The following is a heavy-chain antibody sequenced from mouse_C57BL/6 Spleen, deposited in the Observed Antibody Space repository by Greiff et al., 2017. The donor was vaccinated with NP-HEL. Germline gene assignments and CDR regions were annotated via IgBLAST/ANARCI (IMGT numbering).Heavy chain of an antibody. CDR1: GYAFSSYW. D-gene: IGHD2-2*01. CDR2: IYPGDGDT. Sequence: VQLQESGAELVKPGASVKISCKASGYAFSSYWMNWVKQRPGKGLEWIGQIYPGDGDTNYNGKFKGKATLTADKSSSTAYMQLSSLTSEDSAVYFCARATMVTTFDYWGQGTTLTVSS. V-gene: IGHV1-80*01. CDR3: ARATMVTTFDY. J-gene: IGHJ2*01.